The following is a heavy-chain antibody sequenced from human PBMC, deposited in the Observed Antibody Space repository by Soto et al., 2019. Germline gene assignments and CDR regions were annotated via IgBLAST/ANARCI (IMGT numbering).Heavy chain of an antibody. D-gene: IGHD3-9*01. J-gene: IGHJ4*02. CDR2: INHSGST. V-gene: IGHV4-34*01. Sequence: SETLSLTCAVYGGSFSGYYWSWIRQPPGKGLEWIGEINHSGSTNYNPSLKSRVTISVDTSKNQFSLKLSSVTAADTAVYYCARADYDILTGYYKFDYWGQGTLVTVSS. CDR1: GGSFSGYY. CDR3: ARADYDILTGYYKFDY.